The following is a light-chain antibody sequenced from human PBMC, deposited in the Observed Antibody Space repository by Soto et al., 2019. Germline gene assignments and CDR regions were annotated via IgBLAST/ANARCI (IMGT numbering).Light chain of an antibody. J-gene: IGKJ3*01. Sequence: EIVLTQSPATLSLPPGERVTLSCRASQSVSSSYLAWYQQKPGQAPRLLIYGASSRATGIPDRFSGSGSGTDFTLTISRLEPEDFAVYYCQQYGSSSLTFGPGTKVDIK. CDR2: GAS. V-gene: IGKV3-20*01. CDR3: QQYGSSSLT. CDR1: QSVSSSY.